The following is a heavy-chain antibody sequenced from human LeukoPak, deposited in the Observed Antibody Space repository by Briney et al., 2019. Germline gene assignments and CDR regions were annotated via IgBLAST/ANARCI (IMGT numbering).Heavy chain of an antibody. D-gene: IGHD6-6*01. V-gene: IGHV4-61*02. CDR3: ARGIPYNTSWLNWFDP. Sequence: SQTLSLTCTVSGGSINSGSYYWSWIRQPAGKGLEWVGRTYTGGSTNYNPSLKSRVTISVDTSKNQFSLELTSVTSADTAVYYCARGIPYNTSWLNWFDPWGQGTLVTVSS. CDR1: GGSINSGSYY. CDR2: TYTGGST. J-gene: IGHJ5*02.